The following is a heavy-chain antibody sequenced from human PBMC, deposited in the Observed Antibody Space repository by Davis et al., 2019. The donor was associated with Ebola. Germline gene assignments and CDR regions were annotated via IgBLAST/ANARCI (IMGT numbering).Heavy chain of an antibody. CDR2: INPNSGGT. J-gene: IGHJ4*02. V-gene: IGHV1-2*02. D-gene: IGHD4-17*01. CDR1: GYTFTGYY. Sequence: ASVKVSCKASGYTFTGYYMHWVRQAPGQGLEWMGWINPNSGGTNYAQKFQGRVTMTRDTSISTAYMELSRLRSDDTAVYYFARDQDTATVTFSDYWGQGTLVTVSS. CDR3: ARDQDTATVTFSDY.